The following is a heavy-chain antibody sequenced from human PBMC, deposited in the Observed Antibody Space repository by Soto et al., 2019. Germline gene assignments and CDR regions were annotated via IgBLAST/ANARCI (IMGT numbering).Heavy chain of an antibody. J-gene: IGHJ4*02. D-gene: IGHD2-21*01. CDR1: GFTFDDYA. Sequence: EVQLVESGGGLVQPGRSLRLSCAASGFTFDDYAMHWVRQAPGKGLEWVSGISWNSGSIGYADSVKGRFTISRDNAKNSLYLQMNSLRAEDTALYYCAKDRDFGGDDCLDYWGQGTLVTVSS. CDR3: AKDRDFGGDDCLDY. V-gene: IGHV3-9*01. CDR2: ISWNSGSI.